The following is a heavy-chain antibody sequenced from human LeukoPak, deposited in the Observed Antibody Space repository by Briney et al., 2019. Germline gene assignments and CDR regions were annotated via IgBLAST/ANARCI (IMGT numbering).Heavy chain of an antibody. Sequence: PGGSLRLSCAASGFTFSSYAMSWVRQAPGKGLEWVSAISGSGGSTYYADSVRGRFTISRDNSKNTLYLQMNSLRAEDTAVYYCAKQWLVQSGYFQHWGQGTLVTVSS. J-gene: IGHJ1*01. CDR3: AKQWLVQSGYFQH. D-gene: IGHD6-19*01. V-gene: IGHV3-23*01. CDR2: ISGSGGST. CDR1: GFTFSSYA.